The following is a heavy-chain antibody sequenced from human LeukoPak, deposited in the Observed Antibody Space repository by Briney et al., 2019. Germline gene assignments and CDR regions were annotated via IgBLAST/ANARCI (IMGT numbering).Heavy chain of an antibody. D-gene: IGHD3-22*01. CDR3: ARSKTGFYDSSGYALDY. V-gene: IGHV4-59*01. J-gene: IGHJ4*02. CDR2: IYYSGST. CDR1: GGSISSYY. Sequence: SETLSLTCTVSGGSISSYYWSWIRQPPGKGLEWIGYIYYSGSTNYNPSLKSRVTISVDTSKNQFSLKLRSVTAADTAVYYCARSKTGFYDSSGYALDYWGQGTLVTVSS.